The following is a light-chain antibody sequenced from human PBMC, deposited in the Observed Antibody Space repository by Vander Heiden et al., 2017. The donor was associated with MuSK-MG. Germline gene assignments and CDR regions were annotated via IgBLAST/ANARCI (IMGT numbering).Light chain of an antibody. CDR3: QRSYRAPIT. Sequence: SPSPLSASGGDTVTITCRVSQGSSSYVKWHQKKAGKAPKLLIDTASSVKGGVARWCSGRGGGTDFTLTSSREQHEDAATYYGQRSYRAPITFGQGTKVXIK. CDR2: TAS. V-gene: IGKV1-39*01. CDR1: QGSSSY. J-gene: IGKJ2*01.